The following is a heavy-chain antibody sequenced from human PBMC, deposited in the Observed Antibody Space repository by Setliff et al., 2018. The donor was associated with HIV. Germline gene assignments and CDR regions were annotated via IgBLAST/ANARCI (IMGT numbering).Heavy chain of an antibody. V-gene: IGHV3-7*01. CDR3: ARGARGYSYG. J-gene: IGHJ4*02. CDR2: IKQDGSEK. Sequence: GGSLRLSCAGSGFTFSSYWMSWVRQAPGKGLEWVANIKQDGSEKYYVESVKGRFTISRDNANNSLYLQMNSLRAEDTAVYYCARGARGYSYGWGQGTLVTVPQ. CDR1: GFTFSSYW. D-gene: IGHD5-18*01.